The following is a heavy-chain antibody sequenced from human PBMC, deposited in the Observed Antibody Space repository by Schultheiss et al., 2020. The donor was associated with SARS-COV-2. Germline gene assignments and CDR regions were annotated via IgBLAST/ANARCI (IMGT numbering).Heavy chain of an antibody. Sequence: ASVKVSCKASGGTFSSYAISWVRQSPGQGLEWMGWISAYNGNTNYAQRLQGRVTMTTDTSTNTAYMELRSLRSDDTAVYHCARGALLHYYYFGMDVWGQGTTVTVSS. CDR1: GGTFSSYA. CDR2: ISAYNGNT. D-gene: IGHD2/OR15-2a*01. V-gene: IGHV1-18*01. J-gene: IGHJ6*02. CDR3: ARGALLHYYYFGMDV.